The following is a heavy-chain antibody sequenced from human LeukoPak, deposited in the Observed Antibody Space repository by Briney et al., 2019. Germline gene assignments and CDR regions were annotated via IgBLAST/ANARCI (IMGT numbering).Heavy chain of an antibody. D-gene: IGHD6-19*01. Sequence: GGSLRLSCAASGFTFSTYAMSWVRQAPGKGLQWVSSISSSSSYIYYADSVKGRFTISRDNAKNSLYLQMNSLRAEDTAVYYCARVIFSVAASGSCGQGTLVTVSS. CDR3: ARVIFSVAASGS. CDR2: ISSSSSYI. J-gene: IGHJ5*02. V-gene: IGHV3-21*01. CDR1: GFTFSTYA.